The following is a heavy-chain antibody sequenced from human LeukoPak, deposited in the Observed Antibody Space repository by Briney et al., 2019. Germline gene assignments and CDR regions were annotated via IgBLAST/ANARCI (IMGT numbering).Heavy chain of an antibody. CDR3: AREVGA. J-gene: IGHJ5*02. D-gene: IGHD2-15*01. CDR2: INTNTGSP. CDR1: GYTFSTYP. V-gene: IGHV7-4-1*02. Sequence: ASVKVSCKASGYTFSTYPINWVRQAPGQGLEWMGWINTNTGSPTYAQGLTGRFVFSLDTSVSTAFLQISSLKAEDTAVYYCAREVGAWGQGTLVTVSS.